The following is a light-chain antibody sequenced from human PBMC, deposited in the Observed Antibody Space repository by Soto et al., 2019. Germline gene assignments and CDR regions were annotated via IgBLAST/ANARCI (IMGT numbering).Light chain of an antibody. V-gene: IGLV2-14*01. CDR1: SSDVGGYNN. CDR3: SSYTSSSTLVV. CDR2: DVS. J-gene: IGLJ2*01. Sequence: QSALTQPASVSGSPGQSITISCTGTSSDVGGYNNVSWYQQHPDKAPKLMIYDVSNRPSGVSNRFSGSKSGNTASLTISGLQAEDEADYYCSSYTSSSTLVVFGGGTKLTVL.